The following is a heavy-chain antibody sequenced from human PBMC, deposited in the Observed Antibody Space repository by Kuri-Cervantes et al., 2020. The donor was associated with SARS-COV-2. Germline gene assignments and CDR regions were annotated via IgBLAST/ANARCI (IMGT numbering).Heavy chain of an antibody. V-gene: IGHV1-2*04. CDR2: INLNSGGT. Sequence: ASVKVSCKASGYTFTGYYMHWVRQAPGQGLEWMGWINLNSGGTNYAQKFQGWVTMTRDTSISTAYMELSRLRSDDTAVYYCARGLDTAMAYYFDYWGQGTLVTVSS. J-gene: IGHJ4*02. CDR1: GYTFTGYY. CDR3: ARGLDTAMAYYFDY. D-gene: IGHD5-18*01.